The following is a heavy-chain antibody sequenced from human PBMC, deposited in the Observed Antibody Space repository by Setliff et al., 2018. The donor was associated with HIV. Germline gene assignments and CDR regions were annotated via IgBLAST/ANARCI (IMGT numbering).Heavy chain of an antibody. J-gene: IGHJ3*02. CDR2: IDQHGSER. CDR3: TRDLGYDSSGQPSDAFDI. D-gene: IGHD3-22*01. Sequence: PGGSLRLSCSASEFTNFWMAWVRQAPGKGLEWVANIDQHGSERYYTDSVRGRFTISRDNAKNSLYLQMNSLRGEDTALYYCTRDLGYDSSGQPSDAFDIWGQGTLVTVSS. V-gene: IGHV3-7*01. CDR1: EFTNFW.